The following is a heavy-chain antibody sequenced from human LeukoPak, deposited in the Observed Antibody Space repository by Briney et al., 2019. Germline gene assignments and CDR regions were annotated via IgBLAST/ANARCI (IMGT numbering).Heavy chain of an antibody. CDR2: IYYSGST. CDR3: ASLRNPWYFDY. Sequence: SETLSLTCTVSGGSISSYYWGWIRQPPGKGLEWIGSIYYSGSTYYNASLKTRVTISVDTSKDQFSLKVSSVTAADTAVYYCASLRNPWYFDYWGQGTLVTVSS. J-gene: IGHJ4*02. V-gene: IGHV4-39*01. CDR1: GGSISSYY.